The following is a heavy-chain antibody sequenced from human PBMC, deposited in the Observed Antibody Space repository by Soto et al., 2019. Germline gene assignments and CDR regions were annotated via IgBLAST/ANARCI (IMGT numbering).Heavy chain of an antibody. D-gene: IGHD1-26*01. J-gene: IGHJ6*02. CDR1: GGSISSYY. CDR3: ARDPKMGSGSYYYYYGMDV. Sequence: SETLSLTCTVSGGSISSYYWSWIRQPPGEGLEWIGYIYYSGSTNYNPSLKSRVTISVDTSKNQFSLKLSSVTAADTVVYYCARDPKMGSGSYYYYYGMDVWGQGTTVTVSS. CDR2: IYYSGST. V-gene: IGHV4-59*01.